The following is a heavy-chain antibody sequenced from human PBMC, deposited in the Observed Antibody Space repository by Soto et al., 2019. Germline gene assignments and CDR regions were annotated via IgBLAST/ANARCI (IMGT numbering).Heavy chain of an antibody. CDR3: AKDLVVTFGVVSDHPFAD. V-gene: IGHV3-23*01. D-gene: IGHD3-3*01. J-gene: IGHJ4*02. Sequence: EVQLLESGGGFVQPGGSLRLSCTASGFTFRSYAMSWVRQSPGKGLEWVPAISGSGGSTYYADPVKGRFSISRDNSKNTLYVQMNSLRAEDTAVYYCAKDLVVTFGVVSDHPFADWGQGTMGTVSS. CDR1: GFTFRSYA. CDR2: ISGSGGST.